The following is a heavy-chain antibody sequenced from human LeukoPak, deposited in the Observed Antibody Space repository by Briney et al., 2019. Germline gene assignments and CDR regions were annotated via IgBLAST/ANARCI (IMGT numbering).Heavy chain of an antibody. CDR3: ARVGYYESSGYYEY. Sequence: ATVKVSCKASGYTFTGYYMHWVRQAPGQGLEWMGQINPNSGGTNYVQKFQGRVTMTRDTSISTVYMELSRLRSDDTAVYYCARVGYYESSGYYEYWGQGTLVTVSS. CDR1: GYTFTGYY. V-gene: IGHV1-2*06. CDR2: INPNSGGT. D-gene: IGHD3-22*01. J-gene: IGHJ4*02.